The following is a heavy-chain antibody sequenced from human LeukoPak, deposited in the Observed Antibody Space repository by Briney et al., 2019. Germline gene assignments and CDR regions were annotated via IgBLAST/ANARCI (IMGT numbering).Heavy chain of an antibody. CDR1: GGTFSSYA. CDR2: IIPILGIA. D-gene: IGHD5-12*01. V-gene: IGHV1-69*04. J-gene: IGHJ4*02. Sequence: SVKVSCKASGGTFSSYAISWVRQAPGQGREWMGRIIPILGIANYAQKFQGRVTITADKSTSTAYMELSSLRSEDTAVYYCSSDVDIVATDWVAYWGQGTLVTVSS. CDR3: SSDVDIVATDWVAY.